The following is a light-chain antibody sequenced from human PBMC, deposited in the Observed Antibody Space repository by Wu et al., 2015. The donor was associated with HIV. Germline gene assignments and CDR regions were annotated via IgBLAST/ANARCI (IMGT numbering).Light chain of an antibody. CDR1: QSLSSN. J-gene: IGKJ1*01. V-gene: IGKV3-15*01. CDR2: GAS. CDR3: QQYNNWPPWT. Sequence: EIVMTQSPATLFVSPGERATLSCRASQSLSSNLAWYQQKPGQAPRLLIYGASTRATGIPARFSGSGSGTEFTLTISSLQSEDFAVYYCQQYNNWPPWTFGQGPRWKSN.